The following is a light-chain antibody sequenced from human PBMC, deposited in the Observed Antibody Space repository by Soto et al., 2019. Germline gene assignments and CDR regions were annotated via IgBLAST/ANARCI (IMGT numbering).Light chain of an antibody. CDR1: QSVSSN. CDR3: QQYNNWPPWT. CDR2: GAS. V-gene: IGKV3-15*01. Sequence: EIVMTQSPATLSVSPGERATLSCRASQSVSSNLAWYQQKPGQAPRLLIYGASTRATGIPARFSGIGSGTEFTLTISSLRSEDFAVYYCQQYNNWPPWTFGQGTKVEIK. J-gene: IGKJ1*01.